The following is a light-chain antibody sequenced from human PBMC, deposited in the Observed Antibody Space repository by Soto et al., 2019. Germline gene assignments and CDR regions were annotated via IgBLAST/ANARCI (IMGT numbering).Light chain of an antibody. J-gene: IGKJ1*01. V-gene: IGKV3-15*01. CDR3: QHYNSYSEA. CDR2: GAS. Sequence: EIVMTQSPATLSVSPGERATLSCRASQIVSSNLAWYQQKPGQAPRLLIYGASTRATGIPARFSGSGSGTEFTLTISSLQSEDFATYYCQHYNSYSEAFGQGTKVELK. CDR1: QIVSSN.